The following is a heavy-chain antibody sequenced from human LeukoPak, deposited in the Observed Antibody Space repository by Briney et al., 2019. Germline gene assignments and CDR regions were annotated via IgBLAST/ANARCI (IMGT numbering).Heavy chain of an antibody. V-gene: IGHV1-18*01. J-gene: IGHJ4*02. CDR1: GYTFTSYG. Sequence: GASVKLSCTASGYTFTSYGISWVRQAPGQGLEWMGWISAYNGNTNYAQKLQGRVTMTTDTSTSTAYMELRSLRSDDTAVYYCAREHTDYYDSSGYYYWGQGTLVTVSS. CDR2: ISAYNGNT. D-gene: IGHD3-22*01. CDR3: AREHTDYYDSSGYYY.